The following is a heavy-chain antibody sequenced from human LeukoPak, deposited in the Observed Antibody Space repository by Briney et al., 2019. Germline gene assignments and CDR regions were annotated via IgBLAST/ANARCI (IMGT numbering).Heavy chain of an antibody. V-gene: IGHV1-69*04. CDR2: IIPILGIA. CDR3: ARAYDSSFPGGY. CDR1: GGTFSSYA. J-gene: IGHJ4*02. Sequence: SVKVSCKASGGTFSSYAISWVRQAPGQGLEWMGRIIPILGIANYAQKFQGRVTITADKSTSTAYMELSSLRSEDTAVYYCARAYDSSFPGGYWGQGTLVTVSS. D-gene: IGHD3-22*01.